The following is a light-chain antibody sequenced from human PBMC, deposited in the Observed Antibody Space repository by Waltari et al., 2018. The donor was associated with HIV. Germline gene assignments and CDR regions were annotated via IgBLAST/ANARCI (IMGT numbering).Light chain of an antibody. Sequence: QSVLTQPPSVSAAPGQKITISCSGSSSNIGSYYAPRYQHLPGAAPKLLIHDNNQRPSGIHDRFSGSKSGTSATLDITGLQTGDEADYYCGTWDSSLSVWVFGGGTKLTVL. CDR1: SSNIGSYY. CDR3: GTWDSSLSVWV. V-gene: IGLV1-51*01. CDR2: DNN. J-gene: IGLJ3*02.